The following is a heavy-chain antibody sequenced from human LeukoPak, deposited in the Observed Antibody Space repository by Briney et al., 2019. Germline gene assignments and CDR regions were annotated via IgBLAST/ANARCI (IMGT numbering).Heavy chain of an antibody. J-gene: IGHJ4*02. CDR2: ITSGGDTT. D-gene: IGHD3-10*01. V-gene: IGHV3-23*01. CDR3: AKDTSGSIYYFDY. Sequence: ETLSLTCAVSGGSISSSNWWSWVRQPPGKGLEWVSTITSGGDTTHYADSVKGRFTISRDNSMDTLYLQMNSLRAEDTAVYYCAKDTSGSIYYFDYWGQGTLVTVSS. CDR1: GGSISSSN.